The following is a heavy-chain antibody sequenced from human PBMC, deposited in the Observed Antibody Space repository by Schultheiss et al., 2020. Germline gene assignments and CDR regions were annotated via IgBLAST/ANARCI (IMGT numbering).Heavy chain of an antibody. CDR1: GFTFSSYA. CDR3: AKDMGDSSGFDY. CDR2: ISGSGGST. Sequence: GGSLRLSCAASGFTFSSYAMSWVRQAPGKGLEWVSAISGSGGSTYYADSVKGRFTISRDNSKNSLYLQMNSLRTEDTALYYCAKDMGDSSGFDYWGQGTLVTGSS. D-gene: IGHD3-22*01. J-gene: IGHJ4*02. V-gene: IGHV3-43*02.